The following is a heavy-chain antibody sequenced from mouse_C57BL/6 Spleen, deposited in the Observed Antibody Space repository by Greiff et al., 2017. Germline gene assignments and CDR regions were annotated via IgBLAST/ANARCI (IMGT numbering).Heavy chain of an antibody. CDR3: ARDGNLLAMDY. Sequence: ESGPGLVKPSQSLSLTCSVTGYSITSGYYWNWIRQFPGNKLEWMGYISYDGSNNYNPSLKNRISITRDTSKNQFFLKLNSVTTEDTATYYCARDGNLLAMDYWGQGTSVTVSS. D-gene: IGHD2-1*01. CDR1: GYSITSGYY. CDR2: ISYDGSN. J-gene: IGHJ4*01. V-gene: IGHV3-6*01.